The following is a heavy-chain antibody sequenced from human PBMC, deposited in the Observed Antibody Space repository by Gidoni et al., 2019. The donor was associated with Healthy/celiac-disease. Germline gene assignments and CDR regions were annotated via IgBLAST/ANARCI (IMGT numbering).Heavy chain of an antibody. D-gene: IGHD3-3*01. Sequence: QVQLVQSGAEVKNPGASVKVSCQAYGYTFTSYDINWGRQDTGQLLEWMGWMNPNSGNTGYAQKFQGRVTMTRNTSIRTAYMELSSLRSEDTAVYYCARGLGATRDTCYWGQVTLVPLSS. CDR3: ARGLGATRDTCY. CDR2: MNPNSGNT. CDR1: GYTFTSYD. V-gene: IGHV1-8*01. J-gene: IGHJ4*02.